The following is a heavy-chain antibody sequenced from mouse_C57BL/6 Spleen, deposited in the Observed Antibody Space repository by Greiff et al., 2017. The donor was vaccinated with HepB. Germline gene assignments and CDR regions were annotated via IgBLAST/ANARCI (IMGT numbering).Heavy chain of an antibody. CDR2: IDPEDGDT. J-gene: IGHJ4*01. CDR3: TTHYSNYFFYAMDY. D-gene: IGHD2-5*01. CDR1: GFNIKDYY. V-gene: IGHV14-1*01. Sequence: EVQLQQSGAELVRPGASVKLSCTASGFNIKDYYMHWVKQRPEQGLEWIGRIDPEDGDTEYAPKFQGKATMTADTSSNTAYLQLSSLTSEDTAVYYCTTHYSNYFFYAMDYWGQGTSVTVSS.